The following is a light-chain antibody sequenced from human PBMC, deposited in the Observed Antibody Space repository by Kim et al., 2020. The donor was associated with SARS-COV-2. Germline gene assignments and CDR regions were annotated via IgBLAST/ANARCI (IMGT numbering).Light chain of an antibody. CDR2: KAS. Sequence: GDRVTITCRASQSISSWLAWHQQKPGKAPKVLIQKASALESGVPSRFSGLASGTKFTLSISSRKPEASATFYCQQYALYPLTSGQGTKVEI. J-gene: IGKJ1*01. CDR3: QQYALYPLT. CDR1: QSISSW. V-gene: IGKV1-5*03.